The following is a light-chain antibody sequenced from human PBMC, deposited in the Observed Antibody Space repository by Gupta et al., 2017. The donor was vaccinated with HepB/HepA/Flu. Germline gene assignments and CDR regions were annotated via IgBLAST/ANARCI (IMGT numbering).Light chain of an antibody. CDR2: GAS. V-gene: IGKV3-20*01. Sequence: EIVLTQSPGTLSLSPGERTTLSCRASQSVSSSYLAWYQQKPGQAPRLLIYGASSRATGIPDRFSGSGSGTEFTLTITRPEPEDFAVYYCQQYSSSPWTFGQGTKVEIK. CDR3: QQYSSSPWT. CDR1: QSVSSSY. J-gene: IGKJ1*01.